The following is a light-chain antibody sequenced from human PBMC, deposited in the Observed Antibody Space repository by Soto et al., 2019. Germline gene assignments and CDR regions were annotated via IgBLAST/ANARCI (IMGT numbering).Light chain of an antibody. CDR3: QQDGTSPQT. J-gene: IGKJ1*01. Sequence: EIMLTQSPATLSVSPGERATLSCRASQSVSSRLAWYQRKPGQGPRLLIYDASTRATGIADRFSGSGSGTDFTLTITRLEPEDFAVYYCQQDGTSPQTFGQGTKVDIK. CDR1: QSVSSR. V-gene: IGKV3-20*01. CDR2: DAS.